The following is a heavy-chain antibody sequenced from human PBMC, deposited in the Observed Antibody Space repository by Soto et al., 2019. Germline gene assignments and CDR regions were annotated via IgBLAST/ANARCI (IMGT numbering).Heavy chain of an antibody. J-gene: IGHJ6*02. CDR1: GYSFTNYW. V-gene: IGHV5-51*01. CDR2: IYPGDSDT. CDR3: ARQGSNGADVYFAMDV. Sequence: WESLKISCKGSGYSFTNYWIGWVRQMPGKGLEWIGMIYPGDSDTTYSPSFEGQVTMSVDKSISTAYLQWSSLKASDSATYYCARQGSNGADVYFAMDVWGQGTTVTVSS. D-gene: IGHD3-16*01.